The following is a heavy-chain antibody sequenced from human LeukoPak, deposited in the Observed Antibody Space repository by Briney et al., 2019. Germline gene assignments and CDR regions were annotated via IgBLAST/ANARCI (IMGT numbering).Heavy chain of an antibody. CDR1: GFTFNSYS. D-gene: IGHD6-19*01. J-gene: IGHJ4*02. CDR3: ARVALAVAGFDY. V-gene: IGHV3-21*01. CDR2: ISSSSSYI. Sequence: GGSLRLSCAASGFTFNSYSMNWVRQAPGRGLEWVSSISSSSSYIYYADSVKGRFTISRDNAKNSLYLQMNSLRAEDTAVYYCARVALAVAGFDYWGQGTLVTVSS.